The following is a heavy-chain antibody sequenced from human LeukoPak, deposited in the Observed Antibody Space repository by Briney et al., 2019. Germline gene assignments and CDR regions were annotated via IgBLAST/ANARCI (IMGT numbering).Heavy chain of an antibody. CDR1: GFTFSSYA. Sequence: QSGGSLRLSCAASGFTFSSYAMHWVRQAPGQRLEWMGWINAGNGNTKYSQKFQGRVTITRDTSASTAYMELSSLRSEDTAVYYCAREQGVVPAAIYGYWGQGTLATVSS. J-gene: IGHJ4*02. CDR3: AREQGVVPAAIYGY. CDR2: INAGNGNT. D-gene: IGHD2-2*02. V-gene: IGHV1-3*01.